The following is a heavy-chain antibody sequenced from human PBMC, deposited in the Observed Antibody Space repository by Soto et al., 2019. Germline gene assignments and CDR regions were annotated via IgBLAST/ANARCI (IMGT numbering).Heavy chain of an antibody. CDR1: GGSFSGYY. V-gene: IGHV4-34*01. D-gene: IGHD3-22*01. J-gene: IGHJ4*02. CDR3: ARERKTGYYDSSGYYYGPFDY. CDR2: INHSGST. Sequence: SETLSLTCAVYGGSFSGYYWSWIRQPPGKGLEWIGEINHSGSTNYNPSLKSRVTISVGTSKNQFSLKLSSVTAADTAVYYCARERKTGYYDSSGYYYGPFDYWGQGTLVTVSS.